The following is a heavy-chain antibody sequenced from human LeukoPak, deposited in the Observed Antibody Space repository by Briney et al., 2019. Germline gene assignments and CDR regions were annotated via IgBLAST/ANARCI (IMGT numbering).Heavy chain of an antibody. CDR2: MNPNSGNT. V-gene: IGHV1-8*02. J-gene: IGHJ5*02. D-gene: IGHD3-9*01. CDR1: GYTFTGYY. CDR3: ARGYFDWLLSRNWFDP. Sequence: ASVKVSCKASGYTFTGYYMHWVRQAPGQGLEWMGWMNPNSGNTGYAQKFQGRVTMTRNTSISTAYMELSSLRSEDTAVYYCARGYFDWLLSRNWFDPWGQGTLVTVSS.